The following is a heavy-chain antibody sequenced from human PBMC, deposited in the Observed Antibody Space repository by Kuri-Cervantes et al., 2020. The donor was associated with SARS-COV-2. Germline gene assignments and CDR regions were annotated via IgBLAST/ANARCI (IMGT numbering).Heavy chain of an antibody. V-gene: IGHV1-46*01. CDR1: GYTFTSYY. D-gene: IGHD3-10*01. Sequence: ASVKVSCKASGYTFTSYYMHWVRQAPGQGLEWMGMINPSGGSTSYAQKFQGRVTMTRDTSTSTVYMELSSLRSEDTAVYYCARARGFGTETNWFDPWGQGTLVTVSS. J-gene: IGHJ5*02. CDR2: INPSGGST. CDR3: ARARGFGTETNWFDP.